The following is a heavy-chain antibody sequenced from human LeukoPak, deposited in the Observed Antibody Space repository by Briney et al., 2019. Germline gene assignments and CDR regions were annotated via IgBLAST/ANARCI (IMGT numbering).Heavy chain of an antibody. CDR2: INPNSGGT. CDR3: AREASTSLDF. Sequence: ASVTLSCKASGYTFTSYYMHWVRQAPGQGLEWMGWINPNSGGTNYAQKFQGRVTLTRDTSIRTAYIELSRLRSDDTAVYYCAREASTSLDFWGQGTLVTVSS. CDR1: GYTFTSYY. D-gene: IGHD2-2*01. J-gene: IGHJ4*02. V-gene: IGHV1-2*02.